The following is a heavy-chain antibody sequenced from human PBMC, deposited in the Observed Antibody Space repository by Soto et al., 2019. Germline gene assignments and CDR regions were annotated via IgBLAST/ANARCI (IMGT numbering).Heavy chain of an antibody. CDR3: ARIERGYSYGPLDY. V-gene: IGHV4-59*01. Sequence: PSETLSLTCTVSGGSITSNYWSWIRQPPGKGLEWIWYIYYSGSTNYNPSLKSRVTISVDTSKNQFSLKLSSVTAADTAVYYCARIERGYSYGPLDYWGLGTLVTVSS. J-gene: IGHJ4*02. CDR2: IYYSGST. CDR1: GGSITSNY. D-gene: IGHD5-18*01.